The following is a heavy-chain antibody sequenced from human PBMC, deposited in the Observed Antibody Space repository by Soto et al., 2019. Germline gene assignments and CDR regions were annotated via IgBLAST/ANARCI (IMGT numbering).Heavy chain of an antibody. D-gene: IGHD1-26*01. J-gene: IGHJ5*02. CDR3: ARSSGGNFGIIIEGTNWFAP. CDR1: RDTFPSYY. V-gene: IGHV1-46*01. Sequence: SVKVSCQAPRDTFPSYYINWVRQAPVQGLEWMGVINPHGGSTAYAQKFKGRVTLTRDTSASTVYMEVSSLTYEDTAMYYCARSSGGNFGIIIEGTNWFAPWGQGTLVTSPQ. CDR2: INPHGGST.